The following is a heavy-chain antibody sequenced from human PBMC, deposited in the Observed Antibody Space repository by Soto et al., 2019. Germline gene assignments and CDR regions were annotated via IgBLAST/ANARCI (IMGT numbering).Heavy chain of an antibody. J-gene: IGHJ5*02. CDR3: ARDDHGSGSLATDP. Sequence: GASVKVSCKASGYTFTNYGISWVRQAPGQGLEWMGWISAYNGNTNYAQKLQGRVTMTTNTSTSTAYMELRGLRSDDTAVYYCARDDHGSGSLATDPWGQGTLVTVSS. CDR1: GYTFTNYG. CDR2: ISAYNGNT. D-gene: IGHD3-10*01. V-gene: IGHV1-18*01.